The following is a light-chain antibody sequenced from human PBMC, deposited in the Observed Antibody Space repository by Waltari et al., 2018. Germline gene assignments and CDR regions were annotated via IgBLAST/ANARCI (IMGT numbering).Light chain of an antibody. J-gene: IGKJ2*03. CDR1: QSISNY. CDR3: QQYNTYSS. CDR2: KAS. Sequence: DIQMTQSPLTLSASLGDTITITCRASQSISNYLAWYQQKPGKAPKLLIYKASSSGSGVPSRFSGSGSGTEFTLTISSLQPDDFATYYCQQYNTYSSFGQGTKLEIK. V-gene: IGKV1-5*03.